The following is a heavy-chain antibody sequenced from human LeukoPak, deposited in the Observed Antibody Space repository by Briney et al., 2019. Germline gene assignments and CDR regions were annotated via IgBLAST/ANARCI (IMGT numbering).Heavy chain of an antibody. J-gene: IGHJ6*02. CDR2: INHSGST. CDR3: ARAARKAKENCYGMDV. V-gene: IGHV4-34*01. Sequence: ASETLSLTCAVYGGSFSGYYWSWIRQPPGKGLEWIGEINHSGSTNYNPSLKSRVTISVDTSKNQFSLKLSSVTAADTAVYYCARAARKAKENCYGMDVWGQGTTVTVSS. CDR1: GGSFSGYY.